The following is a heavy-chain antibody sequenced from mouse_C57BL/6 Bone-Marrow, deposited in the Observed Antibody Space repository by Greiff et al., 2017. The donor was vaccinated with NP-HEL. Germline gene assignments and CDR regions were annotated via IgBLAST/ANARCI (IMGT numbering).Heavy chain of an antibody. J-gene: IGHJ4*01. Sequence: EVKLVESGGGLVQPGGSMKLSCAASGFTFSDAWMDWVRQSPEKGLEWVAEIRNKANNHATYYAESVKGRFTISRDDSKSSVYLQMNSLRAEDTGIYYCTGITTVVALYYYAMDYWGQGTSVTVSS. V-gene: IGHV6-6*01. CDR2: IRNKANNHAT. D-gene: IGHD1-1*01. CDR1: GFTFSDAW. CDR3: TGITTVVALYYYAMDY.